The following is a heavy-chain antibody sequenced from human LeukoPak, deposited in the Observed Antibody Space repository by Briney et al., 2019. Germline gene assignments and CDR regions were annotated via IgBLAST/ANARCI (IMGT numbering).Heavy chain of an antibody. CDR2: IYYRGST. CDR3: ASGSSRWSFDY. Sequence: SETLSLTCTVSGGSISSYYWSWIRQPPGKGLGWMGYIYYRGSTNYNPSLKSRVTISVDTSKNQFSLKLSSVTAADTAVYYCASGSSRWSFDYWGQGTLVTVSS. J-gene: IGHJ4*02. D-gene: IGHD6-13*01. CDR1: GGSISSYY. V-gene: IGHV4-59*01.